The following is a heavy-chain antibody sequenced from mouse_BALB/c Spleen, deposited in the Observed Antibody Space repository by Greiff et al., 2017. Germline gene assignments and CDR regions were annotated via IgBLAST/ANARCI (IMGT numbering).Heavy chain of an antibody. Sequence: DVHLVESGGGLVKPGGSLKLSCAASGFTFSDYYMYWVRQTPEKRLEWVATISDGGSYTYYPDSVKGRFTISRDNAKNNLYLQMSSLKSEDTAMYYCARGRNSFAYWGQGTLVTVSA. CDR2: ISDGGSYT. CDR1: GFTFSDYY. CDR3: ARGRNSFAY. J-gene: IGHJ3*01. V-gene: IGHV5-4*02.